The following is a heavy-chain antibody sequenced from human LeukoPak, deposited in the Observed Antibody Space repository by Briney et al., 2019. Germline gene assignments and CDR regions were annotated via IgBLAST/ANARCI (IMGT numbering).Heavy chain of an antibody. J-gene: IGHJ4*02. Sequence: GRSLRLSCAASGFTFSSYGMHWVRQAPGKGLEWVAAIWYDGSNKYYADSVKGRSTISRDNSKNTLYLQMNSLRAEDTAVYYCARAWLRGYYFDYWGQGTLVTVSS. CDR2: IWYDGSNK. D-gene: IGHD5-12*01. V-gene: IGHV3-33*01. CDR1: GFTFSSYG. CDR3: ARAWLRGYYFDY.